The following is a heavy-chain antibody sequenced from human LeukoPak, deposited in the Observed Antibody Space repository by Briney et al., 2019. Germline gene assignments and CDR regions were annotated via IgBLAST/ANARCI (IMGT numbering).Heavy chain of an antibody. Sequence: GGSLRLSCAASGFTFSSYGMSWVRQAPGKGRELVSAISGSGGSTYYADSVKGRFTISRDNSKNTLYLQMNSLRAEDTAVYYCAKDLAVAPYFDYWGQGTLVTVSS. D-gene: IGHD6-19*01. CDR2: ISGSGGST. J-gene: IGHJ4*02. CDR3: AKDLAVAPYFDY. V-gene: IGHV3-23*01. CDR1: GFTFSSYG.